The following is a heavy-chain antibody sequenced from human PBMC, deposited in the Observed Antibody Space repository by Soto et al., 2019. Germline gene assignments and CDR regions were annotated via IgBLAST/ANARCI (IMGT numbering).Heavy chain of an antibody. CDR3: ATAVSIAAAGLFDY. J-gene: IGHJ4*02. D-gene: IGHD6-13*01. V-gene: IGHV1-24*01. Sequence: ASVKVSCKVSGYTLTELSMHWVRQAPGKGLEWMGGFDPEDGETIYAQKFQGRVTMTEDTSTDTAYMELSSLRSEDTAVYYCATAVSIAAAGLFDYWGQGTLVTVSS. CDR2: FDPEDGET. CDR1: GYTLTELS.